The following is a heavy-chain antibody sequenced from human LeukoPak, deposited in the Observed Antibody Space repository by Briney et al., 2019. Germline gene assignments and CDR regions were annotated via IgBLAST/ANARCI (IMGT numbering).Heavy chain of an antibody. CDR3: AKERAAAVEGYFDY. CDR2: IWYDGSNK. V-gene: IGHV3-33*06. Sequence: GGSLRLSCAASGFRFSSYGMHWVRQDPGKGLQGVAVIWYDGSNKYYEDSVKGRFTISRDNSKNILYLQMNSLRAEDTAVYYCAKERAAAVEGYFDYWGQGTLVTVSS. D-gene: IGHD6-13*01. J-gene: IGHJ4*02. CDR1: GFRFSSYG.